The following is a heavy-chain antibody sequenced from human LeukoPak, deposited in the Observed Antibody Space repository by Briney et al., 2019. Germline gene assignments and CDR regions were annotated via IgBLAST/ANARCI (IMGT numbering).Heavy chain of an antibody. D-gene: IGHD6-13*01. CDR2: IYHSGST. V-gene: IGHV4-30-2*01. Sequence: SQTLSLTCAVSGGSISSGGYSWSWIRQPPGKGLEWIGYIYHSGSTYYNPSLKSRVTISVDRSKNQFSLKLSSVTAVDTAVYYCARGGAAADWFDPWGQGTLVTVSS. CDR3: ARGGAAADWFDP. J-gene: IGHJ5*02. CDR1: GGSISSGGYS.